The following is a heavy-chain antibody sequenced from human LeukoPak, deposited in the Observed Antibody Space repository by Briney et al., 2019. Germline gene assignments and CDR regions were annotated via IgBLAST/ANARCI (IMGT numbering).Heavy chain of an antibody. D-gene: IGHD5-18*01. V-gene: IGHV3-23*01. CDR3: AKRQLSTGMDV. J-gene: IGHJ6*02. Sequence: GGSLRLSCVASGFTFSSYAMSWVRQAPGKGLEWVSTISASSGSTDYADSVKGRLTISRDNSKNTLYVQMNSLRAEDTATYYCAKRQLSTGMDVWGQGTTVTVSS. CDR1: GFTFSSYA. CDR2: ISASSGST.